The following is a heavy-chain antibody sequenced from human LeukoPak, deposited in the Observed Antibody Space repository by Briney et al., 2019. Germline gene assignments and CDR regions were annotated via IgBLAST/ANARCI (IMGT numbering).Heavy chain of an antibody. Sequence: PGGSLRLSCAASGFPFSSNYMSWVRQAPGKGLKGVSVIYSDDNTYYADSVKGRVTISRDHSKNTLYLQKNTLRDEDTAVDYCARDLMGARGYWGQGTLVTVSS. CDR2: IYSDDNT. D-gene: IGHD3-16*01. CDR1: GFPFSSNY. CDR3: ARDLMGARGY. J-gene: IGHJ4*02. V-gene: IGHV3-53*01.